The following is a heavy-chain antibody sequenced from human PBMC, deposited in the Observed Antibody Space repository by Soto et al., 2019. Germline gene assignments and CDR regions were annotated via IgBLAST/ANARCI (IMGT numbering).Heavy chain of an antibody. J-gene: IGHJ4*02. CDR2: IDYSGST. V-gene: IGHV4-39*01. CDR3: ARHIPAVTGYIGGHFDY. D-gene: IGHD3-9*01. Sequence: QLQLQESGPGLVKPSETLSLTCTVSGGSISSRYYWGWIRQAPGKGLEWIGSIDYSGSTYYKPSPKSRVTISVDTSRNKFSLRMSSVTAADAAVYYCARHIPAVTGYIGGHFDYWGQGTRVTVSS. CDR1: GGSISSRYY.